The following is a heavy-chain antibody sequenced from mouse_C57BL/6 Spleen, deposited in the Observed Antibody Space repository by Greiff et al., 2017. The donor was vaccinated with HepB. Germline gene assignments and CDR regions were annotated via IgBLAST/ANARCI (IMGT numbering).Heavy chain of an antibody. J-gene: IGHJ1*03. D-gene: IGHD2-3*01. V-gene: IGHV1-53*01. CDR3: ARDDGYRRYFDV. CDR2: INPSNGGT. CDR1: GYTFTSYW. Sequence: VQLQQPGTELVKPGASVKLSCKASGYTFTSYWMHWVKQRPGQGLEWIGNINPSNGGTNYNEKFKSKATLTVDKASSTAYMQLSSLTSEDSAVYYCARDDGYRRYFDVWGTGTTVTVSS.